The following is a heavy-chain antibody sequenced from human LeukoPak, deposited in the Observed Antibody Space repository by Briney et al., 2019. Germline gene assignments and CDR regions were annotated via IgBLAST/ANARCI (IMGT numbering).Heavy chain of an antibody. CDR3: ARDLHGYDSSGYFFFGLRNHPSFDY. D-gene: IGHD3-22*01. CDR1: GGSFSGYY. V-gene: IGHV4-34*01. CDR2: INHSGST. Sequence: PSETLSLTCAVYGGSFSGYYWSWIRQPPGKGLEWIGEINHSGSTNYNPSLKSRVTISVDTSKNQFSLKLSSVTAAATAVYYCARDLHGYDSSGYFFFGLRNHPSFDYWGQGTLVTVSS. J-gene: IGHJ4*02.